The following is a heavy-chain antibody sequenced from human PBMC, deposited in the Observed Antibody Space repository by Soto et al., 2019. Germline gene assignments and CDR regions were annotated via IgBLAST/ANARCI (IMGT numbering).Heavy chain of an antibody. CDR2: IYWDDDE. J-gene: IGHJ5*02. CDR1: GFSLATPGVA. D-gene: IGHD2-21*01. CDR3: AHYCGMINRFDP. V-gene: IGHV2-5*02. Sequence: QVTLKESGPTLVKPTQTLTLTCNFSGFSLATPGVAVGWLRQTPGKALEWLGHIYWDDDERYSPSLQNRLSITKDTSKNQVVLTMTNMKPLDTGRYYCAHYCGMINRFDPWGQGTLVTVSS.